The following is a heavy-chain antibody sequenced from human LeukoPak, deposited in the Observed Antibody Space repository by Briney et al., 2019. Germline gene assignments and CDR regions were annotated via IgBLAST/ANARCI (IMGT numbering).Heavy chain of an antibody. CDR2: LNHSGST. CDR1: GFSFSGYY. V-gene: IGHV4-34*01. J-gene: IGHJ4*02. CDR3: ARVNSGSSGSYYFDY. D-gene: IGHD3-22*01. Sequence: PSESLSLTCAASGFSFSGYYLSWIRQPPGKGLEWLAELNHSGSTNYNPSLKSRVTISVDTSKNQFSLKLSSVTAADTAVYYCARVNSGSSGSYYFDYWGQGTLVTVSS.